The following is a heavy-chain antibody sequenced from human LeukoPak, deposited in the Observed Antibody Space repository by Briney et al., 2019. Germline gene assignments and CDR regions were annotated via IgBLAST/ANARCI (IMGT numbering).Heavy chain of an antibody. CDR2: IYYSGST. D-gene: IGHD1-26*01. Sequence: PSETLSLTCTVSGGSISSSSYYWGWIRQPPGKGLEWIGSIYYSGSTYYNPSLKSRVTISVDTSKNQFSLKLSSVTAADTAVYYCARVVSYGLSGSFWGFDIWGQGTMVTVSS. J-gene: IGHJ3*02. CDR1: GGSISSSSYY. CDR3: ARVVSYGLSGSFWGFDI. V-gene: IGHV4-39*07.